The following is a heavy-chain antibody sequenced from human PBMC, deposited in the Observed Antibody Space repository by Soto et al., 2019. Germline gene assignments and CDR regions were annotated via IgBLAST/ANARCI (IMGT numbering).Heavy chain of an antibody. CDR1: GGSISSSSYY. J-gene: IGHJ5*02. V-gene: IGHV4-39*01. CDR2: IYYSGST. CDR3: ARRGEGTRGGSLFDP. D-gene: IGHD2-15*01. Sequence: QLQLQESGPGLVKPSETLSLTCTVSGGSISSSSYYWGWIRQPPGKGLEWIGSIYYSGSTYYNPSRKSRVTVPVDPSKSQASLKLSSVPAADTAVYYCARRGEGTRGGSLFDPGGQGTLVTVSS.